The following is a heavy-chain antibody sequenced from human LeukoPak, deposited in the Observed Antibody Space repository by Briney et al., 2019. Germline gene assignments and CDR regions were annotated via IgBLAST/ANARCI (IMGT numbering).Heavy chain of an antibody. V-gene: IGHV3-21*01. CDR1: GFTVNTHY. Sequence: GGSLRLSCAASGFTVNTHYMTWVRQAPGKGLEWVSSISSSSSYIYYADSVKGRFTISRDNAKNSLYLQMNSLRAEDTAVYYCARRDYWGQGTLVTVSS. CDR3: ARRDY. J-gene: IGHJ4*02. CDR2: ISSSSSYI.